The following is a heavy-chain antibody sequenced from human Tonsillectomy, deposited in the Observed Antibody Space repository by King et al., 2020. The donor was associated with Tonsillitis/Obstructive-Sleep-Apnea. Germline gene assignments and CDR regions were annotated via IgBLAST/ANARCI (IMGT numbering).Heavy chain of an antibody. CDR2: ISGGSDTI. Sequence: VQLVESGGSLVQPGGSLRLSCAASGFTFSTYSMNWVRQAPGKGLEWVSYISGGSDTIHYADSVKGRFTISRENAKNSLYLQMNSLRDEDTAVYYCARIFGTTVTIYYYMDVSGTGSMVTVS. CDR3: ARIFGTTVTIYYYMDV. J-gene: IGHJ6*03. D-gene: IGHD4-17*01. V-gene: IGHV3-48*02. CDR1: GFTFSTYS.